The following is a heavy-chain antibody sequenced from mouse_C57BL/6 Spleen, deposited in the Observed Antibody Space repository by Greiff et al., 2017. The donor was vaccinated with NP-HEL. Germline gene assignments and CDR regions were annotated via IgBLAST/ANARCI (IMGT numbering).Heavy chain of an antibody. CDR2: IDPEDGDT. D-gene: IGHD2-3*01. CDR3: TTVYDGYYVDFAY. J-gene: IGHJ3*01. Sequence: VQLKESGAELVRPGASVKLSCTASGFNIKDYYMHWVKQRPEQGLEWIGRIDPEDGDTEYAPKFQGKATMTADTSSNTAYLQLSSLTSEDTAVYYCTTVYDGYYVDFAYWGQGTLVTVSA. V-gene: IGHV14-1*01. CDR1: GFNIKDYY.